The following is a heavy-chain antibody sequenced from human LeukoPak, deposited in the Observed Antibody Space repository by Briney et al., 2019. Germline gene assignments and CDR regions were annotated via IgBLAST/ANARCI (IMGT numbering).Heavy chain of an antibody. J-gene: IGHJ4*02. CDR3: TGRVP. CDR2: ISYDGNNI. Sequence: GGSLRLSCAASGFTFSSYALHWVRQAPGKGLEWVGVISYDGNNIYYADSVRGRFTISRDDSKNTLYLQMNSLKTEDTAVYYCTGRVPWGQGTLVTVSS. V-gene: IGHV3-30*04. CDR1: GFTFSSYA.